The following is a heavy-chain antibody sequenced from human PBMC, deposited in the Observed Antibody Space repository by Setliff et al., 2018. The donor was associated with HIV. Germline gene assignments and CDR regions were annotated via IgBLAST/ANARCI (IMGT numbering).Heavy chain of an antibody. J-gene: IGHJ5*02. CDR1: GYSISSGYY. D-gene: IGHD1-7*01. CDR2: IYHSGST. V-gene: IGHV4-38-2*01. CDR3: ARVAAGNYGKGDWFDP. Sequence: KPSETLSLTCAVSGYSISSGYYWGWIRQPPGKGLEWIGTIYHSGSTYYNPSLKSRVTISVDKSKNQFSLKLTSVTAADTAVYYCARVAAGNYGKGDWFDPWGQGTQGTVSA.